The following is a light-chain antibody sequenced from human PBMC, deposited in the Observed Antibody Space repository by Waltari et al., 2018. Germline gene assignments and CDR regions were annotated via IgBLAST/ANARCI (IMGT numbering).Light chain of an antibody. J-gene: IGLJ1*01. CDR2: SNN. CDR3: AAWDDSLTSFV. Sequence: QSVLTQPPSVSGTPGQRVTISCSGSSANIGSNPVTWYHQLPGTAPKVLIYSNNQGPSVVPDRFAGSKSGTSASLAISWLQSGDEADYYCAAWDDSLTSFVFGSGTTVTVL. CDR1: SANIGSNP. V-gene: IGLV1-44*01.